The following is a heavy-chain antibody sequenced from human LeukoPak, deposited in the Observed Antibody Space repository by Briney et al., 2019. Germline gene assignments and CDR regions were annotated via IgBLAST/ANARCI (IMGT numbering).Heavy chain of an antibody. D-gene: IGHD5-24*01. J-gene: IGHJ3*01. CDR2: IIPIFGTA. V-gene: IGHV1-46*01. Sequence: ASVKVSCKASGYTFTGYFIHWVRQAPGQGLEWMGGIIPIFGTANYAQNFQGRVTLTRDTSTSTVYMELSSLRSEDTAIYYCARIRDGYNDAYDLWGQGTVVTVPS. CDR1: GYTFTGYF. CDR3: ARIRDGYNDAYDL.